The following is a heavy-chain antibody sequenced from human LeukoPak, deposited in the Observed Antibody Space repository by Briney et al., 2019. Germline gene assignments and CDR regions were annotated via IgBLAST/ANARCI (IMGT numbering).Heavy chain of an antibody. Sequence: PSKTLSLTCTVSGGSISSYYWSWIRQPAGKGLEWIGRIYTSGSTNYNPSLKSRVTMSVDTSKNQFSLKLSSVTAADTAVYYCARSSTTIFGVLYYFDYWGQGTLVTVSS. V-gene: IGHV4-4*07. CDR1: GGSISSYY. CDR2: IYTSGST. D-gene: IGHD3-3*01. CDR3: ARSSTTIFGVLYYFDY. J-gene: IGHJ4*02.